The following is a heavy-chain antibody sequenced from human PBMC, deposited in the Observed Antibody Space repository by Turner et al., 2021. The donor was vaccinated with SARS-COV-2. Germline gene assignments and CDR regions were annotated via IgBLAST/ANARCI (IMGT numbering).Heavy chain of an antibody. CDR2: IYYSGRS. V-gene: IGHV4-39*01. CDR1: GGSMSSSSYY. D-gene: IGHD3-22*01. CDR3: ASAFFYDSSGYYDYFDH. Sequence: QLQLQESGPGLVKPSEPLSLTCTVSGGSMSSSSYYWGWIRQSPGKGLEWIGNIYYSGRSYYSPSLESRVTISVDTSKNQFSLRLSSVTAADTAVYYCASAFFYDSSGYYDYFDHWGQGTLVTVSS. J-gene: IGHJ4*02.